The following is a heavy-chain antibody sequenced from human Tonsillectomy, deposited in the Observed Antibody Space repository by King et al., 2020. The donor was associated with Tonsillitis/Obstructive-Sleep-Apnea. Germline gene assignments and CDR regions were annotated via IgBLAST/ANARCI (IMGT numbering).Heavy chain of an antibody. CDR3: ARDMVLEAGGDAFDV. J-gene: IGHJ3*01. CDR1: GGSISSYY. D-gene: IGHD2-8*01. CDR2: IYHSGST. Sequence: QLQESGPGLVKPSETLSLTCSVSGGSISSYYWSWIRQPPGKGLEWIGYIYHSGSTNYNPSLQSRVTISVDTSKNHFSLKLSSVTAADTAVYYCARDMVLEAGGDAFDVWGQGTMVTVSS. V-gene: IGHV4-59*01.